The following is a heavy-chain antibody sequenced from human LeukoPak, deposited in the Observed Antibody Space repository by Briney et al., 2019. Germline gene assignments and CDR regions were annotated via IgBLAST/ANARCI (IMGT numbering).Heavy chain of an antibody. Sequence: PSETLSLTCTVSGGSISSGGYYWSWIRQHPGKGLEWIGYIYYSGSTYYNPSLKSRVTISVDTSKNQFSLNLSSVTAADTAVYYCARAPATVGEFDCWGQGTLVTVSP. V-gene: IGHV4-31*03. D-gene: IGHD4-23*01. CDR2: IYYSGST. CDR3: ARAPATVGEFDC. CDR1: GGSISSGGYY. J-gene: IGHJ4*02.